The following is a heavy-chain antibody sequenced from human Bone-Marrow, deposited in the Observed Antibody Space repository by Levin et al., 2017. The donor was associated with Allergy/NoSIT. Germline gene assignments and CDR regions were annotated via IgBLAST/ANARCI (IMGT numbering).Heavy chain of an antibody. Sequence: GGSLRLSCAASGFTFSRYYMHWVRQAAGKGLVWVSRITLDVTDTYYADSVKGRFTISRDNAENTLFLQMNSLRAEDTAIYYCARGGCSSTSCLDYWGQGILVTVSS. V-gene: IGHV3-74*01. D-gene: IGHD2-2*01. CDR3: ARGGCSSTSCLDY. CDR1: GFTFSRYY. CDR2: ITLDVTDT. J-gene: IGHJ4*02.